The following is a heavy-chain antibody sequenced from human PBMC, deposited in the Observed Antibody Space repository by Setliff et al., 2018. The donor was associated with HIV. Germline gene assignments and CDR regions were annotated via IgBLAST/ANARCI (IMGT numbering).Heavy chain of an antibody. D-gene: IGHD6-6*01. CDR1: GGSLSSGGYY. Sequence: KSSETLSLTCTVSGGSLSSGGYYWSWIRQHPGKGLEWIGYSYHSGSPSYNPSLKSRTTISVDTSKNEFSLKLSSVTAADTAVYYCARMGAARPLYYYGMDVWGRGTTVTVSS. V-gene: IGHV4-31*03. CDR3: ARMGAARPLYYYGMDV. J-gene: IGHJ6*02. CDR2: SYHSGSP.